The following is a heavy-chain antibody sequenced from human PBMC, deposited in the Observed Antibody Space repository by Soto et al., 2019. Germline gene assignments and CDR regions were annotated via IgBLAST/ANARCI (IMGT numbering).Heavy chain of an antibody. V-gene: IGHV1-2*04. CDR2: INPNSGGT. J-gene: IGHJ6*02. CDR3: ARGWLAYGGGYGMDV. D-gene: IGHD6-19*01. CDR1: GYTFTGYY. Sequence: ASVKVSCKASGYTFTGYYMHWVLQAPGQGLEWMGWINPNSGGTNYAQKFQGWVTMTRDTSISTAYMELSRLRSDDTAVYYCARGWLAYGGGYGMDVWGQGTTVTVSS.